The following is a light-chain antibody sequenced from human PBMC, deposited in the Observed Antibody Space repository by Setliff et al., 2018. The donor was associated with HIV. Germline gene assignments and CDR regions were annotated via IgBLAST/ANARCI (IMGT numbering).Light chain of an antibody. J-gene: IGLJ1*01. CDR1: SSDVGGYNY. V-gene: IGLV2-11*01. CDR3: CSYAGSYTQV. Sequence: ALTQPRSVSGSPGQSVTISCTGTSSDVGGYNYVSWYQQHPGKAPKLMIYDVSKRPSGVPDRFSGSKSGNTASLTISGLQAEDEADYYCCSYAGSYTQVFGTGTKVTVL. CDR2: DVS.